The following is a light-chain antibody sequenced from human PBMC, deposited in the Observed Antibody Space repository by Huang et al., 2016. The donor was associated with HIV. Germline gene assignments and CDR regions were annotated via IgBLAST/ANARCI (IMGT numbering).Light chain of an antibody. V-gene: IGKV1-39*01. Sequence: EIQMTQSPSSQSASVGDRVTITCRASQSISRHLSWYQQKPGKAPKVLIYAASTLQSGVPSRFSGSGSGTDFTLTISNLQPDDFATYYCQQTGTFGQGTKVEIK. CDR3: QQTGT. CDR1: QSISRH. CDR2: AAS. J-gene: IGKJ1*01.